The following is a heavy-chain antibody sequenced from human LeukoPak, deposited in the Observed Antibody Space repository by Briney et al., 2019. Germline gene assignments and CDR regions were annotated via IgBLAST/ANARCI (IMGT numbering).Heavy chain of an antibody. J-gene: IGHJ4*02. Sequence: GGSLRLSCAASGFTFSSYGMHWVRQAPGKELEWVANIKQDGSEKYYVDSVKGRFTISRDNAKNSLYLQMNSLRADDTAVYYCARRYFDYWGQGTLVTVSP. V-gene: IGHV3-7*03. CDR1: GFTFSSYG. CDR3: ARRYFDY. CDR2: IKQDGSEK.